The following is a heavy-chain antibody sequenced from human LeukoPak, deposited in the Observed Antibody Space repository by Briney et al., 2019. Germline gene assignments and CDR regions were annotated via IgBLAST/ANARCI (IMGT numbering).Heavy chain of an antibody. D-gene: IGHD3-22*01. CDR1: GFNFDDFA. V-gene: IGHV3-9*01. CDR2: ISWNGGNI. J-gene: IGHJ3*02. Sequence: PGGSLRLSCAASGFNFDDFAMHWVRQAPGKGLEWVSGISWNGGNIDYVDSVKGRFTISRDNAKNSLYLQMNSLRAEDTAVYYCARVRASYYYDSSGYQTRGAFDIWGQGTMVTVSS. CDR3: ARVRASYYYDSSGYQTRGAFDI.